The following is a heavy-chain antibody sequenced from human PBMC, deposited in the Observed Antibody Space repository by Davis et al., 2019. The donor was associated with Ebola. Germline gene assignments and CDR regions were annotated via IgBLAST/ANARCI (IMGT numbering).Heavy chain of an antibody. CDR3: ARESILAAYYYGMDV. CDR1: GFTFSSYA. Sequence: GESLKIPCAASGFTFSSYAMSWVRQAPGKGLEWVSAISGSGGSTYYADSVKGRFTISRDNSKNTLYLQMNSLRAEDTAVYYCARESILAAYYYGMDVWGQGTTVTVSS. J-gene: IGHJ6*02. V-gene: IGHV3-23*01. CDR2: ISGSGGST. D-gene: IGHD3-9*01.